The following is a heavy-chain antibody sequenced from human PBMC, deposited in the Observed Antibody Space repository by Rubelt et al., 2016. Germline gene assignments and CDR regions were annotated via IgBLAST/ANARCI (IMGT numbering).Heavy chain of an antibody. J-gene: IGHJ4*02. V-gene: IGHV3-23*01. D-gene: IGHD3-22*01. CDR3: AKAYYDSSGYSGAYRYFDY. CDR1: GFTFSSYS. CDR2: ISGSGGST. Sequence: GGGLVKPGGSLRLSCAASGFTFSSYSMNWVRQAPGKGLEWVSAISGSGGSTYYADSVKGRFTISRDNSKNTLYLQMNSLRAEDTAVYYCAKAYYDSSGYSGAYRYFDYWGQGTLVTVSS.